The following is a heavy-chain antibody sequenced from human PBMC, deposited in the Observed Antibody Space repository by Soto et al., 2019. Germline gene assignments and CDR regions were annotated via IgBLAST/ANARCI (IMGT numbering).Heavy chain of an antibody. D-gene: IGHD5-18*01. Sequence: QVQLVESGGGVVQPGRSLRLSCAASGFTFTDHGMHWVRQVPDKGLEWVAVISHDGITKYYADSLKGRFTISRDNSNNTVFLQMNGLRAEDTAVYYCTKDREETALSFESWGQGTLVTVSS. J-gene: IGHJ4*02. V-gene: IGHV3-30*18. CDR3: TKDREETALSFES. CDR1: GFTFTDHG. CDR2: ISHDGITK.